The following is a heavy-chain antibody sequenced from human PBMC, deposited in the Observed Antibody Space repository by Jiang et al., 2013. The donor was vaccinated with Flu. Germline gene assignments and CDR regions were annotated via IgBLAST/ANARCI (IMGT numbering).Heavy chain of an antibody. CDR3: ARERALTTDFDY. Sequence: LLKPSETLSLTCTVSGGSVSSGSYYWSWIRQPPGKGLEWIGYIYYSGSTNYNPSLKSRVTISVDTSKNQFSLKLSSVTAADTAVYYCARERALTTDFDYWGQGTLVTVSS. CDR1: GGSVSSGSYY. J-gene: IGHJ4*02. CDR2: IYYSGST. V-gene: IGHV4-61*01. D-gene: IGHD4-11*01.